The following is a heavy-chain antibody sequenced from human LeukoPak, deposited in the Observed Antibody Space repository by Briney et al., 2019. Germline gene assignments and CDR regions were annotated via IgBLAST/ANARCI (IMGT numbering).Heavy chain of an antibody. Sequence: PGGSLRLSCAASGFTFSSYAMSWVRQAPGKGLEWVSAISGSGGSTYYADSVKGRFTISRDNAKNSLYLQMNSLRVEDTAVYYCARDGIVGATRSNFDYWGQGTLVTVSS. J-gene: IGHJ4*02. CDR1: GFTFSSYA. D-gene: IGHD1-26*01. V-gene: IGHV3-23*01. CDR3: ARDGIVGATRSNFDY. CDR2: ISGSGGST.